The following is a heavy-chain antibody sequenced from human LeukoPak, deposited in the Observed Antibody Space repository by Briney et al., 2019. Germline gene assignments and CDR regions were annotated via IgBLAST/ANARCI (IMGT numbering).Heavy chain of an antibody. CDR2: ISAYNGNT. CDR3: ARLRSSGWSLYYFDY. CDR1: GYTFTGYY. J-gene: IGHJ4*02. D-gene: IGHD6-19*01. Sequence: ASVKVSCKASGYTFTGYYMHWVRQAPGQGVEWMGWISAYNGNTNYAQKLQGRVTMTTDTSTSTAYMELRSLRSDDTAVYYCARLRSSGWSLYYFDYWGQGTLVTVSS. V-gene: IGHV1-18*04.